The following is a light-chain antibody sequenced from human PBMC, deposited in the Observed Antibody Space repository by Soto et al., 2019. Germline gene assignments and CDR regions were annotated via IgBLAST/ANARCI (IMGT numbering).Light chain of an antibody. Sequence: DIVMTQSPDSLAVSLGERATINCKSSQSVLSSSDRRNYLAWYQQKPGQPPKLLIYWASTRESGVPDRFSGSGTGTDFPLTISSLQAEDVAVYFCQQYYATPLTFGQGTKLGVK. J-gene: IGKJ2*01. CDR2: WAS. CDR1: QSVLSSSDRRNY. V-gene: IGKV4-1*01. CDR3: QQYYATPLT.